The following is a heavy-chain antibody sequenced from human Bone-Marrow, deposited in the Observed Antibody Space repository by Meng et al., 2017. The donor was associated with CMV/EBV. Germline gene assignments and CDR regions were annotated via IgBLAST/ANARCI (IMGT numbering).Heavy chain of an antibody. CDR2: IRSKANSYAT. CDR3: ARDGGYDLG. CDR1: GFTFSGSA. J-gene: IGHJ4*02. D-gene: IGHD3-16*01. Sequence: GESLKISCAASGFTFSGSAMHWVRQASGKGLEWVGRIRSKANSYATAYAASVKGRFTISRDDSKNTAYLQMNSLKTEDTAVYYCARDGGYDLGWGQGKLVTVSS. V-gene: IGHV3-73*01.